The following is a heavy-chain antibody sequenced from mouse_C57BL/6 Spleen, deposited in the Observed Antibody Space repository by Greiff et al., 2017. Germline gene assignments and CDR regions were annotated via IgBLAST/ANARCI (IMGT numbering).Heavy chain of an antibody. CDR2: IDPETGGT. D-gene: IGHD4-1*01. CDR1: GYTFTDYE. V-gene: IGHV1-15*01. Sequence: VQLQQSGAELVRPGASVTLSCKASGYTFTDYEMHWVKQTPVHGLEWIGAIDPETGGTAYNQKFKGKAILTADKSSSTAYMELRSLTSEDSAVYYCTRTKLTGGMDYAMDYWGQGTSVTVSS. J-gene: IGHJ4*01. CDR3: TRTKLTGGMDYAMDY.